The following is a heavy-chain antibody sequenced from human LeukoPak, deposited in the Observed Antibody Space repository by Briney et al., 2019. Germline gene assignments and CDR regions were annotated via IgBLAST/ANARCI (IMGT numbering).Heavy chain of an antibody. CDR3: AKALTSSWYCLDS. D-gene: IGHD6-13*01. Sequence: GGSLRLSCTASGFTFSSYAMSWVRQAPGKGLEWVSAISGSGYSSYYADSVKGRFTISRDNSKNTLYLQMNSLRAEDTAIYYCAKALTSSWYCLDSWGQGTLVTVSS. CDR1: GFTFSSYA. CDR2: ISGSGYSS. J-gene: IGHJ4*02. V-gene: IGHV3-23*01.